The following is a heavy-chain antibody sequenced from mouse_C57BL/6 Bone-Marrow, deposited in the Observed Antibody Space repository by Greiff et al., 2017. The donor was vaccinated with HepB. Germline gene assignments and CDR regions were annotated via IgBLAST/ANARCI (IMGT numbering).Heavy chain of an antibody. D-gene: IGHD3-2*02. J-gene: IGHJ2*01. CDR2: INPGGGGT. V-gene: IGHV1-54*01. Sequence: VQLQQSGAELVRPGTSVKVSCKASGYAFTNYLIEWVKQRPGQGLEWIGVINPGGGGTNYNEKFKGKATLTADKSSSTAYMQLSRLTSEDSAVYFCAREDSSGYFDCWGQGTTLTVSS. CDR1: GYAFTNYL. CDR3: AREDSSGYFDC.